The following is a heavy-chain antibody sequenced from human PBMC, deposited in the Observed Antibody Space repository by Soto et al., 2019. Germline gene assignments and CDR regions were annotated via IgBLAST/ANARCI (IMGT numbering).Heavy chain of an antibody. CDR2: IIPIFGTA. CDR1: GGTFSSYA. D-gene: IGHD1-7*01. V-gene: IGHV1-69*13. Sequence: SVKVSCKASGGTFSSYAISWVRQAPGQRLEWMGGIIPIFGTANYAQKFQGRVTITADESTSTAYMELSSLRSEDTAVYYCAGPPELTRIYYYYGMDVWGQGTTVTVSS. J-gene: IGHJ6*02. CDR3: AGPPELTRIYYYYGMDV.